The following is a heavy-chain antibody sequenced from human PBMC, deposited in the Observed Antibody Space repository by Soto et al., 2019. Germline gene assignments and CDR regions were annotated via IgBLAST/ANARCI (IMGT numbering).Heavy chain of an antibody. CDR3: ARSLLGEYSSSWRSAYDGMDV. CDR2: INPNSGGT. J-gene: IGHJ6*02. CDR1: GFTFSAYY. V-gene: IGHV1-2*02. D-gene: IGHD6-13*01. Sequence: QVQLVQSGAEVKKPGASVKVSCKASGFTFSAYYIYWVRQAPGQGLEWIGWINPNSGGTNNAQKFQGRVTMTRGTSTSTVYMELSAQISDATALYYLARSLLGEYSSSWRSAYDGMDVWGQGTTVTVSS.